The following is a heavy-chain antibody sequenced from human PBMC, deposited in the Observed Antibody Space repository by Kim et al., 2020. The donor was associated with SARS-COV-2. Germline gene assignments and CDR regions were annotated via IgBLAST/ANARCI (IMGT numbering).Heavy chain of an antibody. Sequence: ASVKVSCKASGGTFSSYAISWVRQAPGQGLEWMGGIIPIFGTANYAQKFQGRVTITADESTSTAYMELSSLRSEDTAVYYCAKGELLWFGSNIRYGMDVWGQGTTVTVSS. CDR3: AKGELLWFGSNIRYGMDV. V-gene: IGHV1-69*13. CDR2: IIPIFGTA. J-gene: IGHJ6*02. CDR1: GGTFSSYA. D-gene: IGHD3-10*01.